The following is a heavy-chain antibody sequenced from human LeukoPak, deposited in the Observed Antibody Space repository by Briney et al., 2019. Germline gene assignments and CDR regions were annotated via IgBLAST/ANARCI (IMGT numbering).Heavy chain of an antibody. Sequence: SETLSLTCTVSGGSISSSTYYWGWIRQPPGKGLEWIGSIYYSGSTCYNASLKSRVTISVDTSKNQFSLKLSSVTAADTAVYYCARVELRFSIWFDPWGQGTLVTVSS. CDR1: GGSISSSTYY. J-gene: IGHJ5*02. CDR2: IYYSGST. CDR3: ARVELRFSIWFDP. D-gene: IGHD3-3*01. V-gene: IGHV4-39*07.